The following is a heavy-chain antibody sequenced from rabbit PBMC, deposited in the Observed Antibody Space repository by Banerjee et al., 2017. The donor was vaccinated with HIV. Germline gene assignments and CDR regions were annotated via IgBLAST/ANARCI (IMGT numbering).Heavy chain of an antibody. Sequence: QSLEESGGGLVQPEGSLTLTCKASGFSFSDRDVMCWVRQAPGKGLEWIACINTYTGKSVYASWATGRITISKTSSTTVTLQMTSLTAADTATYFCVREVAGKFNLWGPGTLVTVS. CDR2: INTYTGKS. J-gene: IGHJ4*01. CDR1: GFSFSDRDV. D-gene: IGHD4-1*01. CDR3: VREVAGKFNL. V-gene: IGHV1S40*01.